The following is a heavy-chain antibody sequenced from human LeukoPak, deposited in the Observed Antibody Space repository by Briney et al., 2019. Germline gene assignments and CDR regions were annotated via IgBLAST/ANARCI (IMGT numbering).Heavy chain of an antibody. Sequence: PGGSLRLSRAASGFTLSSYAMHWVRQAPGKGLEWVAVISYDGSNKYYADSVKGRFTISRDNSKNTLYLQRNSLRAEDTAVYYCARGQYSSSWYDVGWLDPWGQGTLVTVSS. CDR2: ISYDGSNK. D-gene: IGHD6-13*01. V-gene: IGHV3-30*01. J-gene: IGHJ5*02. CDR3: ARGQYSSSWYDVGWLDP. CDR1: GFTLSSYA.